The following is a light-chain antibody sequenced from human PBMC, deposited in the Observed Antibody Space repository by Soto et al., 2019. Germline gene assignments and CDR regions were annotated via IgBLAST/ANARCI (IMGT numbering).Light chain of an antibody. CDR2: GAF. Sequence: EIVMTQSPVTLSVSPGERCTLSCRASQSVRSNLAWYQQKPGQAPSLLIYGAFTRATGIPTRFSGTGSGTEFTLTISSLQSEDFALYYCQQYNDWPLTFGQGTKVDIK. V-gene: IGKV3-15*01. CDR1: QSVRSN. J-gene: IGKJ1*01. CDR3: QQYNDWPLT.